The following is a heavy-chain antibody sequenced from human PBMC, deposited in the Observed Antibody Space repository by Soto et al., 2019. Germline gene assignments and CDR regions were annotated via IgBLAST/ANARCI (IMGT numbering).Heavy chain of an antibody. D-gene: IGHD2-15*01. V-gene: IGHV3-23*01. CDR3: AKGLEILVVVAALDY. J-gene: IGHJ4*02. CDR2: ISGSGGST. CDR1: GFTFSSYA. Sequence: EVQLLESGGGLVQPGGSLRLSCAASGFTFSSYAMSWVRQAPGKGLEWVSAISGSGGSTYYADSVKGRFTISRDNSNNTRYLQMNSLRAEDTAVYYCAKGLEILVVVAALDYCGQGTLVTVSS.